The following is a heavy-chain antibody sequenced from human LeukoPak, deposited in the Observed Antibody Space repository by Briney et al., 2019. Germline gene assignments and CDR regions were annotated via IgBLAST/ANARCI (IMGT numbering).Heavy chain of an antibody. CDR3: ARVGYGSGNLDFDY. J-gene: IGHJ4*02. CDR1: GYTFTSYG. Sequence: GASVKVSCKASGYTFTSYGISWVRQAPGQGLEWMGWINPNSGGTNYAQKFQGRVTMTRDTSISTAYMELSRLRSDDTAVYYCARVGYGSGNLDFDYWGQGTLVTVSS. V-gene: IGHV1-2*02. D-gene: IGHD3-10*01. CDR2: INPNSGGT.